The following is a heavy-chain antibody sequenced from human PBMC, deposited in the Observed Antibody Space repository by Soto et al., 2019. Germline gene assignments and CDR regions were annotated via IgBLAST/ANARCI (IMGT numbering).Heavy chain of an antibody. V-gene: IGHV4-61*01. CDR2: IFYTGRT. D-gene: IGHD1-26*01. CDR1: GGSVSSGSYY. Sequence: QVQLQESGPGLVKPSETLSLTCTVSGGSVSSGSYYWSWIRQPPGKGLEWIGYIFYTGRTNYKPSLNIRVTISVDTSKNQFSLQLSSVTAADTAVYYCARTGGAGGNWFDPWGQGTLVTVSS. J-gene: IGHJ5*02. CDR3: ARTGGAGGNWFDP.